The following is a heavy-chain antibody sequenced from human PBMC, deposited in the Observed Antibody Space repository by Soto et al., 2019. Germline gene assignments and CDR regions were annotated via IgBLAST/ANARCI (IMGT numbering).Heavy chain of an antibody. Sequence: SVKVSCKASGGTFSSYAISWVRQAPGQGLEWMGGIIPIFGAANYAQKFQGRVTITADESTSTAYMELSRLRSDDTAVYYCATRSGSGWYWAFDIWGQGTMVTVSS. CDR3: ATRSGSGWYWAFDI. D-gene: IGHD6-19*01. J-gene: IGHJ3*02. CDR2: IIPIFGAA. CDR1: GGTFSSYA. V-gene: IGHV1-69*13.